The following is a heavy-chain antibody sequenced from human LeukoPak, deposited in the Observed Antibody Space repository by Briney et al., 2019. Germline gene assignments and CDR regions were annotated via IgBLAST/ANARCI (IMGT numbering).Heavy chain of an antibody. J-gene: IGHJ4*02. Sequence: GGSLRLTCAASGFIFSSYAMHWVRQAAGKGLEWVAVISYDGSNKYYADSVKGRFTISRDNSKNTLYLQMNSLRAEDTAVYYCARLFRVVVPAANTHFDYWGQGTLVTVSS. CDR1: GFIFSSYA. V-gene: IGHV3-30*04. CDR2: ISYDGSNK. CDR3: ARLFRVVVPAANTHFDY. D-gene: IGHD2-2*01.